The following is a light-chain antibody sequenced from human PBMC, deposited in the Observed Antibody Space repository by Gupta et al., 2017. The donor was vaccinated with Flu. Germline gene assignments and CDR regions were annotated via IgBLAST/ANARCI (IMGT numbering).Light chain of an antibody. CDR3: AAWDDSRSGWV. CDR1: SSNIGSNY. CDR2: RNN. J-gene: IGLJ3*02. V-gene: IGLV1-47*01. Sequence: QSVLTQPPSASGTPGQRVTISCSGSSSNIGSNYVYWYQQLPGTAPKLLIYRNNQRPSGVPDRFSGSKSGTSATITTSGLRAEDEADYYCAAWDDSRSGWVFGGGTKLTVL.